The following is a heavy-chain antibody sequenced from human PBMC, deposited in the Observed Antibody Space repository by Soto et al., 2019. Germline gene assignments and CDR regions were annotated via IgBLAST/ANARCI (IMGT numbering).Heavy chain of an antibody. CDR1: GCTFSDYY. V-gene: IGHV3-11*01. CDR3: ARDQPITIFNYYGMDV. J-gene: IGHJ6*02. Sequence: PGGSQSLSWAASGCTFSDYYMSWIRQAPGKGLEWVSYISSSGSTIYYADSVKGRFTISRDNAKNSLYLQMNSLRAEGTAVYYCARDQPITIFNYYGMDVWGLGTTVTGSS. CDR2: ISSSGSTI. D-gene: IGHD3-3*01.